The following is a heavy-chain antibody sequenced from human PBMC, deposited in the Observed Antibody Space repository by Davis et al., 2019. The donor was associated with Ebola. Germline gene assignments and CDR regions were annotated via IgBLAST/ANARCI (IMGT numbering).Heavy chain of an antibody. CDR2: IRSKAYGGTT. D-gene: IGHD3-22*01. J-gene: IGHJ2*01. Sequence: GGSLRLSCTASGFTFGAYAMSWVRQAPGKGLEWVGFIRSKAYGGTTEYAASVKGRFTISRDDSKSIAYLQMNSLKTEDTAVYYCTRDLASYYYDSSGYYVYWYFDLWGRGTLVTVSS. V-gene: IGHV3-49*04. CDR1: GFTFGAYA. CDR3: TRDLASYYYDSSGYYVYWYFDL.